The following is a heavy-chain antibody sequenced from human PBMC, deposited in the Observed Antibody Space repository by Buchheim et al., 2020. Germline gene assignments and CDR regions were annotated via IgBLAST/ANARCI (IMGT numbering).Heavy chain of an antibody. Sequence: EVQLVESGGGLVQPGGSLRLSCAASGFTFSSYWMSWVRQAPGKGLEWVANIKQDGSEKYYVDSVKGRFTISRDNAKNSLYLQMNSLRAEDTAVYYCARDGGHCGGDCRPYYYYGMDVWGQGTT. CDR2: IKQDGSEK. CDR3: ARDGGHCGGDCRPYYYYGMDV. J-gene: IGHJ6*02. V-gene: IGHV3-7*01. CDR1: GFTFSSYW. D-gene: IGHD2-21*02.